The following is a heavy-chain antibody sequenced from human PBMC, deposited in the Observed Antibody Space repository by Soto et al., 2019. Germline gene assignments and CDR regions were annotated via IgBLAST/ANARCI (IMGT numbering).Heavy chain of an antibody. CDR3: ARDFRYYDFWSGYYSGYYYYGMDV. Sequence: ASVKVSCKASGYTFTSYGISWVRQAPGQGLEWMGWISAYNGNTNYAQKLQGRVTMTTDTSTSTAYMELRSLRSDDTAVYYCARDFRYYDFWSGYYSGYYYYGMDVWGQGTTVTVSS. CDR2: ISAYNGNT. J-gene: IGHJ6*02. CDR1: GYTFTSYG. D-gene: IGHD3-3*01. V-gene: IGHV1-18*01.